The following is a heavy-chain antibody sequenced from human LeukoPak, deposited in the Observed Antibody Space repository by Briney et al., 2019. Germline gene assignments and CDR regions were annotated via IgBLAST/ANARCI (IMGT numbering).Heavy chain of an antibody. V-gene: IGHV3-30-3*01. Sequence: PGGSLRLSCAASGFTFSNSAMHWVRQAPGKGLEWVAVTSYDEINKYYADSVKGRFTISRDNSKNTLYLQMNRLRAEDTAVYYCARDYKWGQALDYWGQETLVTVSS. CDR3: ARDYKWGQALDY. CDR1: GFTFSNSA. CDR2: TSYDEINK. J-gene: IGHJ4*02. D-gene: IGHD1-1*01.